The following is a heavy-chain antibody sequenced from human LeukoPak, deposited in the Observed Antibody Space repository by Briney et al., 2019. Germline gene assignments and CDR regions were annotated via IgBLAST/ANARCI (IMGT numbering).Heavy chain of an antibody. CDR1: GGSISSGSYY. J-gene: IGHJ3*02. V-gene: IGHV4-39*01. CDR3: ARLQFPKAFDI. CDR2: IYYSGST. Sequence: MPSETLSLTCTVSGGSISSGSYYWGWIRQPPGKGLEWIGSIYYSGSTYYNPSLKSRVTISVDTSKNQFSLKLSSVTAADTAVYYCARLQFPKAFDIWGQGTMVTVSS.